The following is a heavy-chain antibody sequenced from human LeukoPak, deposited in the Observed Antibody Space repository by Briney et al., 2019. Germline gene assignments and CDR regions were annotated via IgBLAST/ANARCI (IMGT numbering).Heavy chain of an antibody. CDR1: GFTFSSYS. D-gene: IGHD1-26*01. J-gene: IGHJ4*02. CDR3: ARDNRKAGAATEDY. V-gene: IGHV3-21*01. Sequence: GGSLRLSCAASGFTFSSYSMNWVRQDPGKGLEWVSSISSSSSYIYYADPVKGRFTISRDNAKNSLYLQVNSLRAEDTAVYYCARDNRKAGAATEDYWGQGTLVTVSS. CDR2: ISSSSSYI.